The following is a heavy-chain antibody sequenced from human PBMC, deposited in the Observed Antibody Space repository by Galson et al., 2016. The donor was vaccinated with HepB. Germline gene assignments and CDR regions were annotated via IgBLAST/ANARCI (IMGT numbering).Heavy chain of an antibody. CDR3: ARDLGRLTLVRGVRSSGY. D-gene: IGHD3-10*01. V-gene: IGHV1-18*04. Sequence: SVKVSCKASGYTFNIFGISWVRQAPGQGLEWMGWISPYTGDTDHAQKFQDRVTMTTDSSTSTAYMELRSLTSDDTAVYYCARDLGRLTLVRGVRSSGYWGQGTLVTVSS. CDR1: GYTFNIFG. CDR2: ISPYTGDT. J-gene: IGHJ4*02.